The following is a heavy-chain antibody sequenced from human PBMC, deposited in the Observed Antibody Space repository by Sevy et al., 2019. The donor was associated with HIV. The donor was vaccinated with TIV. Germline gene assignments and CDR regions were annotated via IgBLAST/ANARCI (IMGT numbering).Heavy chain of an antibody. CDR2: ISRDGDSI. J-gene: IGHJ6*02. CDR3: ARVYCGATNGNPHYYYGLDV. D-gene: IGHD2-21*01. V-gene: IGHV3-43*01. CDR1: GFTLYKSA. Sequence: GGSLRLSCAASGFTLYKSAMHWVRQVPGKALEWVSLISRDGDSIYYADSVKGRFTISRDNSKNSLYLQMNNLTIEDTALYYCARVYCGATNGNPHYYYGLDVWGQGTTVTVSS.